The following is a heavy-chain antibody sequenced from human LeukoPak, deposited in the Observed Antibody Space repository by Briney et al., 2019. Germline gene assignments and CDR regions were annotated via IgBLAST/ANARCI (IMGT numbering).Heavy chain of an antibody. D-gene: IGHD1-20*01. Sequence: GGSLRLSCAASGFTFSSYSMNWVRQAPGKGLEWVSSISTSSTYIYYADSVKGRFTISRDNAKNSLYLQMNGLRAEDTAVYYCARDPPFIIGTTFFDYWGQGTLVTVSS. CDR2: ISTSSTYI. CDR1: GFTFSSYS. J-gene: IGHJ4*02. V-gene: IGHV3-21*01. CDR3: ARDPPFIIGTTFFDY.